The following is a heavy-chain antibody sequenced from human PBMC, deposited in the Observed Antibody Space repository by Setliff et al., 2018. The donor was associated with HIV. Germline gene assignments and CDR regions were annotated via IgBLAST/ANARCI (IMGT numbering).Heavy chain of an antibody. V-gene: IGHV1-46*01. CDR2: INPSGGSA. CDR3: ARDDGGYNYAEAFDV. J-gene: IGHJ3*01. CDR1: GYTFTSYY. D-gene: IGHD3-16*01. Sequence: ASVKVSCKASGYTFTSYYLHWVRQAPGQGLEWMGMINPSGGSASYAQKFQGRVTMSRDTSTSTVYMELSSLRSEDTAVYYCARDDGGYNYAEAFDVWGQGTMVTV.